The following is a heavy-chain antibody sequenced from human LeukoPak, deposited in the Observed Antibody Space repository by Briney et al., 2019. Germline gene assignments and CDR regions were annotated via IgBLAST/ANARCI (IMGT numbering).Heavy chain of an antibody. CDR1: GGSISSYY. Sequence: PSETLSLTCTVSGGSISSYYWSWIRQPPGKGLEWIGYIYYRGSTNYNPSLKSRVTISVDTSKNQFSLKLSSVTAADTAVYYCARGGYYDSSGYYPLAAYLSLYGMDVWGQGTTVTVSS. CDR2: IYYRGST. V-gene: IGHV4-59*01. CDR3: ARGGYYDSSGYYPLAAYLSLYGMDV. D-gene: IGHD3-22*01. J-gene: IGHJ6*02.